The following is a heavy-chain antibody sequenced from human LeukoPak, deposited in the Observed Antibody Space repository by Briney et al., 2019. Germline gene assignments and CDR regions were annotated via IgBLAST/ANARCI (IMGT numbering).Heavy chain of an antibody. CDR2: IKQDGSEK. CDR3: ARGLRYFDWLFDY. CDR1: GFTFSSYW. Sequence: GGSLRLSRAASGFTFSSYWMSWVRQAPGKGLEWVANIKQDGSEKYYVDSVKGRFTISRDNAKNSLYLQMNSLRAEDTAVYYCARGLRYFDWLFDYWGQGTLVTVSS. J-gene: IGHJ4*02. D-gene: IGHD3-9*01. V-gene: IGHV3-7*04.